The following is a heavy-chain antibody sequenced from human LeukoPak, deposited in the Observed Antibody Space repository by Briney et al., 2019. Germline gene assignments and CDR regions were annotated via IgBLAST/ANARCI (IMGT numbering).Heavy chain of an antibody. J-gene: IGHJ4*02. Sequence: SETLSLTCTVSGGSISSSGYYWSWIRQPPGKGLEWIGEINHSGSANYNPSLKSRVTISVDTSKNQFSLKLSSVTAADTAVYYCARGRVFGFRSTMIVVVGYDYWGQGTLVTVSS. CDR2: INHSGSA. CDR1: GGSISSSGYY. D-gene: IGHD3-22*01. CDR3: ARGRVFGFRSTMIVVVGYDY. V-gene: IGHV4-39*07.